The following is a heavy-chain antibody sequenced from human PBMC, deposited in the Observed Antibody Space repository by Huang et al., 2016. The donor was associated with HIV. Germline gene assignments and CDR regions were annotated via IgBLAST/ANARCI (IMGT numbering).Heavy chain of an antibody. J-gene: IGHJ4*02. Sequence: QVQLVESGGGVVQPGTSLRLSCAASGFTFSNSAMNWVRQAPGKVLECVAVITNEGSTKYYADSVKGRFTISRDNSKNTVYLQMNSLRAEDTAVYYCARSEPSRYYFDYWGQGTLVTVSS. CDR3: ARSEPSRYYFDY. CDR1: GFTFSNSA. CDR2: ITNEGSTK. V-gene: IGHV3-30-3*01.